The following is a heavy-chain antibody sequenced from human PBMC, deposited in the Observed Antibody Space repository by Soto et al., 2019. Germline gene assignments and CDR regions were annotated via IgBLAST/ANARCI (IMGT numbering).Heavy chain of an antibody. CDR3: ARNHGTTTSENWCDP. D-gene: IGHD3-3*01. V-gene: IGHV1-18*01. Sequence: QVHLVQSGVEVKTPGASVKVSCQASGYTFFTYDISWVRQAPGQGLEWMGWISTYSGDTKYAQKFQGRVTMTTDTSTTTAYLELRSLRSDDTAVYYCARNHGTTTSENWCDPLGQGPLVTVS. CDR2: ISTYSGDT. J-gene: IGHJ5*02. CDR1: GYTFFTYD.